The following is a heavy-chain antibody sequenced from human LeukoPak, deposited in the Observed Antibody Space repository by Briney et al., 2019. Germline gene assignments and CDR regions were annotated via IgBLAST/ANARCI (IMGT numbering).Heavy chain of an antibody. Sequence: SCKASGYTFTSYDINWVRQATGKGLEWVSAIGTAGDTYYPGSVKGRFTISRENAKNSLYLQMNSLRAGDTAVYYCARGFQYYDSSGYYSGWFDPWGQGTLVTVSS. D-gene: IGHD3-22*01. J-gene: IGHJ5*02. CDR2: IGTAGDT. CDR3: ARGFQYYDSSGYYSGWFDP. CDR1: GYTFTSYD. V-gene: IGHV3-13*01.